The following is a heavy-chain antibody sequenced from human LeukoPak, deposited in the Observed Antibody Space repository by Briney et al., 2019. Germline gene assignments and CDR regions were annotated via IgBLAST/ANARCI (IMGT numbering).Heavy chain of an antibody. J-gene: IGHJ4*02. CDR1: GYTFTGYY. Sequence: ASVKVSCKASGYTFTGYYMHWVRQAPGQGLEWMGWINPNSGGTNYAQKFQGRVTMTEDTSTDTAYMELSSLRSEDTAVYYCASFSYYYDSSGYYSKEPLDYWGQGTLVTVSS. CDR3: ASFSYYYDSSGYYSKEPLDY. CDR2: INPNSGGT. V-gene: IGHV1-2*02. D-gene: IGHD3-22*01.